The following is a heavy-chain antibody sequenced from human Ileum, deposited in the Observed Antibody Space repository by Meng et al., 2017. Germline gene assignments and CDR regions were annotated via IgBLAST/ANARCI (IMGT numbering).Heavy chain of an antibody. CDR2: VYFTGYT. CDR3: ARHGHFTPDKYYFDS. Sequence: QVQLQASGPGMLKPSETLSLSCTVSGGSISSGEYCWGWIRQPPGKGLEWIGSVYFTGYTYYSPSLMSRVIITVETSKNQFSLRLTSVTAADTGLYLCARHGHFTPDKYYFDSWGQGTLVTVSS. V-gene: IGHV4-39*01. CDR1: GGSISSGEYC. D-gene: IGHD3-3*02. J-gene: IGHJ4*03.